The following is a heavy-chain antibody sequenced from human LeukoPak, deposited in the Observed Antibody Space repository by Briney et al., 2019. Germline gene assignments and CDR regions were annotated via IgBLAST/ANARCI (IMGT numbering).Heavy chain of an antibody. D-gene: IGHD6-13*01. CDR2: INPNSGGT. CDR3: ARGGPRQQLVDFDY. V-gene: IGHV1-2*06. J-gene: IGHJ4*02. CDR1: GYTFTGYY. Sequence: ASVKVSCKASGYTFTGYYMHWVRQAPGQGLEWMGRINPNSGGTNYAQKFQGRVTMTRDTSISTAYMELSRLRSDDTAVHYCARGGPRQQLVDFDYWGQGALVTVSS.